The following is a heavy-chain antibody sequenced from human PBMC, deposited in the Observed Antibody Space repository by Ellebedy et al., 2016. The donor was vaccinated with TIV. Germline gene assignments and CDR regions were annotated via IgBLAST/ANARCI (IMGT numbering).Heavy chain of an antibody. V-gene: IGHV4-39*07. CDR2: IYYSGST. Sequence: SETLSLXXTVSGGSISSSSYYWGWLRQPPGKGLAWIGSIYYSGSTYYNPSLKSRVTISVDTPKNQFSLKLSSVTAADTAVYYCARVTSGDYYFDYWGQGTLVTVSS. CDR3: ARVTSGDYYFDY. D-gene: IGHD4-17*01. J-gene: IGHJ4*02. CDR1: GGSISSSSYY.